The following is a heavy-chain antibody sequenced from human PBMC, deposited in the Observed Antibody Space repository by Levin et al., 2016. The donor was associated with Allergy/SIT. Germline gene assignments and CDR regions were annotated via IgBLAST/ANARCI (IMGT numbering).Heavy chain of an antibody. Sequence: KVSCKGSGYSFTSYWISWVRQMPGKGLEWMGRIDPSDSYTNYSPSFQGHVTISADKSISTAYLQWSSLKASDTAMYYCARHDIVVVPAHCSGGSCYSPETTYGMDVWGQGTTVTVSS. CDR1: GYSFTSYW. CDR3: ARHDIVVVPAHCSGGSCYSPETTYGMDV. V-gene: IGHV5-10-1*01. J-gene: IGHJ6*02. D-gene: IGHD2-15*01. CDR2: IDPSDSYT.